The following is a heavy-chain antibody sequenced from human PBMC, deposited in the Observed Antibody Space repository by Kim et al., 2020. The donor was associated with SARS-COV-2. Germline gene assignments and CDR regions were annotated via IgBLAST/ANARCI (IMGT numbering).Heavy chain of an antibody. CDR2: INRDGSRI. CDR3: VEEAASGDF. J-gene: IGHJ4*02. CDR1: GFTSICDW. Sequence: GGSLRLSCAASGFTSICDWLHWVRQVPGKGLVWVSRINRDGSRIDYADSVKGRFIISRDNAKNALYLQMNSLRVDDTAVYYCVEEAASGDFWGQGNPVTVSS. V-gene: IGHV3-74*01. D-gene: IGHD6-25*01.